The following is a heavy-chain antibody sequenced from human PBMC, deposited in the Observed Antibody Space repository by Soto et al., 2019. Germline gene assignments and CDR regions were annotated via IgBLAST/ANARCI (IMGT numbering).Heavy chain of an antibody. D-gene: IGHD3-22*01. CDR1: AFSVSSNY. CDR3: ARGFYDSSGYKTFSYDY. V-gene: IGHV3-53*01. J-gene: IGHJ4*02. CDR2: IYSGGVT. Sequence: GGSLRLSCTASAFSVSSNYMSWVRQAPGKGLEWVSVIYSGGVTDYADSVKGRFTISRDNSKNTLYLQMNSLRAEDTALYYCARGFYDSSGYKTFSYDYWGQGTLVTVSS.